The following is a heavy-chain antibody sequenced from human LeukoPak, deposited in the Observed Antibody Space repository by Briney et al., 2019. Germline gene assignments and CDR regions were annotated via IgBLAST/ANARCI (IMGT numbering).Heavy chain of an antibody. V-gene: IGHV3-30*02. D-gene: IGHD3-22*01. CDR2: IRSDGNEK. Sequence: GGSLRLSCAASGFTFSTYGMHWVRQAPGKGLEWVTFIRSDGNEKYYADPVKGRFTISRDNSKSTLYLQMNSLRAEDTAVYYCAQERDRRGYFDYWGQGTLVTVSS. J-gene: IGHJ4*02. CDR1: GFTFSTYG. CDR3: AQERDRRGYFDY.